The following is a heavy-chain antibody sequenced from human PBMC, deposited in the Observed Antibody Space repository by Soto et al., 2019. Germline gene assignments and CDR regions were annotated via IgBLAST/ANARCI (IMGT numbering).Heavy chain of an antibody. CDR3: AALPYYSGSYRFDY. D-gene: IGHD1-26*01. Sequence: SVKVSCKASGFTFTSSAVQWVRQARGQRLEWIGWIVVGSGNTNYAQKFQERVTITRDMSTSTAYMELSSLRSEDTAVYYCAALPYYSGSYRFDYWGQGTLVTVS. CDR2: IVVGSGNT. V-gene: IGHV1-58*01. CDR1: GFTFTSSA. J-gene: IGHJ4*02.